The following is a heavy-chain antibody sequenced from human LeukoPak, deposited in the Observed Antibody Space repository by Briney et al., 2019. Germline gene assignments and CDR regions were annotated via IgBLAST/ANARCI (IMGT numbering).Heavy chain of an antibody. CDR3: ARAREVTNHDWFDP. V-gene: IGHV1-18*01. CDR2: ISGYNGNT. Sequence: ASVKVSCKTSSYTFNTYGIGWVRQAPGQGLEWMGWISGYNGNTRYAEKFQDRVTMTTDTSTNTAYMELRSLRAGDTAVYYCARAREVTNHDWFDPWGQGTLVTVSS. J-gene: IGHJ5*02. D-gene: IGHD1-14*01. CDR1: SYTFNTYG.